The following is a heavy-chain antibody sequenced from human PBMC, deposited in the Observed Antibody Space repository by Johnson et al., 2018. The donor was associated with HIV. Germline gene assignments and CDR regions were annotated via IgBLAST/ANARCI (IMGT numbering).Heavy chain of an antibody. CDR2: IYSGGST. Sequence: VQLVESGGGLVQSGGSLRLSCGASGFSVSNTYMNWVRQAPGKGLEWVSVIYSGGSTYYADSVRGRFTISRDNSKNTLYLQMNSLRAEETAVYYCAREGGPPKLAFDIWGQGTMVTVSS. V-gene: IGHV3-66*01. D-gene: IGHD3-16*01. J-gene: IGHJ3*02. CDR3: AREGGPPKLAFDI. CDR1: GFSVSNTY.